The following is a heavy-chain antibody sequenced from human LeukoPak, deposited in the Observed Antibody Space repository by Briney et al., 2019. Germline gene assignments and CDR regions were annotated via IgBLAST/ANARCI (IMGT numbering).Heavy chain of an antibody. J-gene: IGHJ6*03. CDR2: IYYSGST. CDR1: GGSISSYY. CDR3: ARDGPPAAGDYYYYMDV. D-gene: IGHD6-13*01. Sequence: PSETLSLTCTVSGGSISSYYWSWIRQPPGKGLEWIGYIYYSGSTNYNPSLKSRVTISVDTSKNQFSLKLSSVTAADTAVYYCARDGPPAAGDYYYYMDVWGKGTTVTVSS. V-gene: IGHV4-59*01.